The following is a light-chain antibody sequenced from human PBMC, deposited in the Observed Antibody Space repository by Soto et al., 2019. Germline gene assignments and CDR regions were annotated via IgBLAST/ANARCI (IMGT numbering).Light chain of an antibody. J-gene: IGLJ2*01. Sequence: QSALTQPASVSGSPGQSIIISCTGTSSDADAYNYVSWYQHHPGKAPKLLIYDVSNRPSGISNRFSGSKSGNTASLTISGLQPEDEADYFCSPYTSSTILFGGGTKVTVL. CDR1: SSDADAYNY. V-gene: IGLV2-14*03. CDR3: SPYTSSTIL. CDR2: DVS.